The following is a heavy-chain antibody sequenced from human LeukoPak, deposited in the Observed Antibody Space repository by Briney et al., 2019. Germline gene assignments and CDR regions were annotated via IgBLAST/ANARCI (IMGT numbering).Heavy chain of an antibody. CDR3: ARENSGSYNDY. Sequence: GGSLRLSCAASGFTFSSYWMSWVRQAPGKGLEWVANIKQDGSEKYYVDSVKGRFTISRDNAKNSLYLQMNTLRADDTAVYYCARENSGSYNDYWGQGTLVTVSS. V-gene: IGHV3-7*01. J-gene: IGHJ4*02. D-gene: IGHD1-26*01. CDR2: IKQDGSEK. CDR1: GFTFSSYW.